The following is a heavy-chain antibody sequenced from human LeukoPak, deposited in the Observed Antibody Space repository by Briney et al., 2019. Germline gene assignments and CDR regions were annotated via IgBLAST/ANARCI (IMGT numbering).Heavy chain of an antibody. D-gene: IGHD3-16*01. V-gene: IGHV3-30*18. CDR1: GFTFSSYG. CDR2: ISYDGSNK. Sequence: GALRLSCAASGFTFSSYGMRWVRQAPGKGLEWVAVISYDGSNKYYADSVKGRFTISRDNSKNTLYLQMNSLRAEDTAVYYCAKDFLGELAPHFDYWGQGTLVTVSS. J-gene: IGHJ4*02. CDR3: AKDFLGELAPHFDY.